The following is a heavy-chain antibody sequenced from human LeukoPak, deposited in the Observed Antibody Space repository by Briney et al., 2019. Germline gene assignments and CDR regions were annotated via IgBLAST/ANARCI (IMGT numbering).Heavy chain of an antibody. CDR3: ARDREMATPYYFDY. Sequence: GGSLRLSCAASGFTDSSNYMSWVRQAPGKGLEWVSVIYSGGSTYYADSVKGRFTISRDNSKNTLYLQMNSLRAEDTAVYYCARDREMATPYYFDYWGQGTLVTVSS. D-gene: IGHD5-24*01. CDR2: IYSGGST. V-gene: IGHV3-66*01. CDR1: GFTDSSNY. J-gene: IGHJ4*02.